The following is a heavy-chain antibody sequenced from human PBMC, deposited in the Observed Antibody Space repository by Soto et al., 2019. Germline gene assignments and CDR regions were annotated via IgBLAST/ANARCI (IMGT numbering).Heavy chain of an antibody. J-gene: IGHJ4*02. CDR3: AKEPGYGDYEDYFDY. CDR1: GFAFSTYA. D-gene: IGHD4-17*01. V-gene: IGHV3-30*18. CDR2: MSYDGSNK. Sequence: QVQLVESGGGVVQPGRSLRLSCAASGFAFSTYAMHWVRQAPGKGLEWVAVMSYDGSNKYYADSVKGRFTISRDNSKNTRYLQMNSLRTVDTAVYYCAKEPGYGDYEDYFDYWGQGTLVTVSS.